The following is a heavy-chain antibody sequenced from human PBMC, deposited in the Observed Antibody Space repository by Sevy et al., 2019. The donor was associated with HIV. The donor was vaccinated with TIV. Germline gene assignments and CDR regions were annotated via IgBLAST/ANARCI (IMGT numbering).Heavy chain of an antibody. Sequence: SETLSLTCTVSGGSISSYYWSWIRHPPGKGLEWIGYIYYSGSTNYNPSLKSRVTISVDTSKNQFSLKLSSVTAADTAVYYCARARGEMATIIGDFYFDYWGQGTLVTVSS. CDR3: ARARGEMATIIGDFYFDY. CDR1: GGSISSYY. V-gene: IGHV4-59*01. D-gene: IGHD5-12*01. J-gene: IGHJ4*02. CDR2: IYYSGST.